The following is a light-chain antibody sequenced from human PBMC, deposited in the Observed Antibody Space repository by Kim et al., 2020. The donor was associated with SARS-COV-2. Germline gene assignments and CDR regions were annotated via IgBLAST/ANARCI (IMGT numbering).Light chain of an antibody. V-gene: IGLV2-14*04. Sequence: QSITISCPGTSSAVGGYNYVSWYQQHPGKAPKLMIYDVSKRPSGVSNRFSGSKSGNTASLTISGLQAEDEADYYCSSYTSSSTPYVFGTGTKVTVL. CDR3: SSYTSSSTPYV. CDR1: SSAVGGYNY. J-gene: IGLJ1*01. CDR2: DVS.